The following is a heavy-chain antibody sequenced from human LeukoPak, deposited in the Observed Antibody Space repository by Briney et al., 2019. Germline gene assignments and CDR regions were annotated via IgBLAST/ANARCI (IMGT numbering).Heavy chain of an antibody. CDR1: GFTFSSYG. D-gene: IGHD3-10*01. CDR3: ARDFVRRVIMNYFDY. J-gene: IGHJ4*02. V-gene: IGHV3-33*01. CDR2: IRYDGSNK. Sequence: GRSLRLSCAASGFTFSSYGMHWVRQAPGKGLEYVAVIRYDGSNKYYEDSVKGRFTISRDNSKNTLYLQMNSLRAEDTAVYYCARDFVRRVIMNYFDYWGQGTLVTVSS.